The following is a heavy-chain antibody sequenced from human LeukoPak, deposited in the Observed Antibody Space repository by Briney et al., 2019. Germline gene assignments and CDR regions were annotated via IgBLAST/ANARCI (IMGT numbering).Heavy chain of an antibody. CDR3: ARGRWTGYCSTTNCYSGLDP. D-gene: IGHD2-2*02. J-gene: IGHJ5*02. V-gene: IGHV1-8*01. CDR1: GYTFTSYD. Sequence: ASVKVSCKASGYTFTSYDINWGRQATGRGLEWMGWMNPNSGNTGYALKFQGRVTMTRNTAINTAYMELSSLRSDETAVYYCARGRWTGYCSTTNCYSGLDPWGQGTLVTVSS. CDR2: MNPNSGNT.